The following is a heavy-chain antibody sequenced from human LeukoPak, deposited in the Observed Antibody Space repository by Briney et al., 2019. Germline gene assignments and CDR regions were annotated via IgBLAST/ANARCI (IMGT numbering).Heavy chain of an antibody. V-gene: IGHV4-34*01. CDR3: ASITMVRGVISRYYYYYMDV. D-gene: IGHD3-10*01. CDR1: GGSFSGYY. Sequence: PSETLSLTCAVYGGSFSGYYLSWIRQPPGKGLEWIGEINHSGSTNYNPSPKSRVTISVDTSKNQFSLKLSSVTAADTAVYYCASITMVRGVISRYYYYYMDVWGKGTTVTVSS. J-gene: IGHJ6*03. CDR2: INHSGST.